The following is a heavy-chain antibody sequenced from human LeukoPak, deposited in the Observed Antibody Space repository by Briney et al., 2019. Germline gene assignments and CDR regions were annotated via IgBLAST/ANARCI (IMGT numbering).Heavy chain of an antibody. CDR1: GFTVSSNY. D-gene: IGHD6-13*01. Sequence: GGSLRLSCAASGFTVSSNYMSWVRQAPGKGLEWVSVIYSGGDTYYADSVKGRFTISRDNSKNTLYLQMNSLRAEDTAVYYCARDLRAIAAAGSYFDYWGQGTLVTVSS. J-gene: IGHJ4*02. CDR3: ARDLRAIAAAGSYFDY. V-gene: IGHV3-66*01. CDR2: IYSGGDT.